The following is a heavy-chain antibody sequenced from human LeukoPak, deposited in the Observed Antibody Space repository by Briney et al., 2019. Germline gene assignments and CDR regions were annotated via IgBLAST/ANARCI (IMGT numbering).Heavy chain of an antibody. CDR3: ANEYSKGDI. J-gene: IGHJ3*02. CDR2: IRSGGTNT. CDR1: GFTFSSFS. V-gene: IGHV3-48*04. D-gene: IGHD4-11*01. Sequence: PGGSLRLSCAASGFTFSSFSMNWVRQAPGKGLEWVSYIRSGGTNTDYTGSVKGRFTIFRDNAKNSLYLQMNSLRAEDAAVYYCANEYSKGDIWGQGTMVTVSS.